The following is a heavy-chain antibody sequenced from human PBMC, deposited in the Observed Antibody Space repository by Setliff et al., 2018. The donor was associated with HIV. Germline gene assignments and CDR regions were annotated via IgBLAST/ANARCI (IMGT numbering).Heavy chain of an antibody. D-gene: IGHD1-1*01. J-gene: IGHJ6*03. V-gene: IGHV4-59*08. CDR1: GGSMSSYY. CDR2: IYYSGST. CDR3: VRTYNDLENYYHHYYYMDV. Sequence: SETLSLTCTVSGGSMSSYYWSWIRQPPGEGLEWIGYIYYSGSTNYNPSLKSRVTISVDTSKNQFSLKLRSVTAADTAVYYCVRTYNDLENYYHHYYYMDVWGKGTTVTVSS.